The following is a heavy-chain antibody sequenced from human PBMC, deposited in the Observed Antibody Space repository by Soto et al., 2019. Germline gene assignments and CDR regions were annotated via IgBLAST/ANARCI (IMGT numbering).Heavy chain of an antibody. CDR3: AREGDSSGWYNWFDP. CDR1: GFTFSSYS. J-gene: IGHJ5*02. D-gene: IGHD3-22*01. V-gene: IGHV3-48*01. Sequence: PGGPLRLSCAASGFTFSSYSMNWVRQAPGKGLEWVSYISSSSSTIYYADSVKGRFTISRDNAKNSLYLQMNSLRAEDTAVYYCAREGDSSGWYNWFDPWGQGTLVTVSS. CDR2: ISSSSSTI.